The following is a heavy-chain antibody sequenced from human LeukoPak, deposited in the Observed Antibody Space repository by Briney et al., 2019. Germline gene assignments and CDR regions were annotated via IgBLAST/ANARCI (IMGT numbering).Heavy chain of an antibody. CDR3: ARVPVTTSRYVNYYYGMDV. V-gene: IGHV3-53*04. D-gene: IGHD4-17*01. J-gene: IGHJ6*02. Sequence: PGGSLRLSCAASGFTVSSNYMSWVRQAPGKGLEWVSVIYSGGSTYYADSVKGRFTISRHNSKNTLYLQMNSLRAEDTAVYYCARVPVTTSRYVNYYYGMDVWGQGTTVTVSS. CDR1: GFTVSSNY. CDR2: IYSGGST.